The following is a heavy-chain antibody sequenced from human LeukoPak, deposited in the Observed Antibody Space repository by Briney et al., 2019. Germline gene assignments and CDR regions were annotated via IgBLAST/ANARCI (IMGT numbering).Heavy chain of an antibody. D-gene: IGHD2-15*01. CDR2: ISGSGSST. V-gene: IGHV3-23*01. CDR3: AREIVVVVAATRYYYYGMDV. CDR1: GFTFSSYA. Sequence: GGSLRLSCAASGFTFSSYAMSWVRQAPGKGLEWVSAISGSGSSTYYADSVKGRFTISRDNSKNTLYLQMNSLRAEDTAVYYCAREIVVVVAATRYYYYGMDVWGQGTTVTVSS. J-gene: IGHJ6*02.